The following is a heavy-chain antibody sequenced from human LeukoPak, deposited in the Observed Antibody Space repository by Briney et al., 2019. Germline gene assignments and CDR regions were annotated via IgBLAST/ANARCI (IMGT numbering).Heavy chain of an antibody. J-gene: IGHJ3*02. V-gene: IGHV1-69*04. Sequence: ASVKVSCKASGGTFTSYAISWVRQAPGQGLEWMGRIIPILGIASYAQKFQGRVTITADKSTSTAYMELSSLRSEDTAVYYWASWWLAHDAFDIWGEGTMVTVSS. CDR1: GGTFTSYA. CDR3: ASWWLAHDAFDI. D-gene: IGHD6-19*01. CDR2: IIPILGIA.